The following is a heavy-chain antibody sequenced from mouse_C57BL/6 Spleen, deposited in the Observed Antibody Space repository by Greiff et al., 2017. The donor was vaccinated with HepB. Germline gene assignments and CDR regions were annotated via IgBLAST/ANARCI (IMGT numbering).Heavy chain of an antibody. CDR1: GYTFTSYW. J-gene: IGHJ2*01. V-gene: IGHV1-64*01. D-gene: IGHD2-4*01. Sequence: QVQLQQPGAELVKPGASVKLSCKASGYTFTSYWMHWVKQRPGQGLEWIGMIHPNGGSTNYNEKFKSKATLTVDKSSSTAYMQLSSLTSEDSAVYYCARRRDDYDENYFDYWGQGTTLTVSS. CDR3: ARRRDDYDENYFDY. CDR2: IHPNGGST.